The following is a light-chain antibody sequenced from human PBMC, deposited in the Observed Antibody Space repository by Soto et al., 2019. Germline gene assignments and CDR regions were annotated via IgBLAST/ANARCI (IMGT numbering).Light chain of an antibody. CDR2: DAS. CDR1: QSVSSY. V-gene: IGKV3-11*01. J-gene: IGKJ5*01. Sequence: EIVLTQSPATLSLSPGERATLSCRASQSVSSYLAWYQQKPGQDPRLLIYDASNRATGIPARFSGSGSGTDFTLTISNLEPEDFAVYYCQQRSNWPSFGQGTRLEIK. CDR3: QQRSNWPS.